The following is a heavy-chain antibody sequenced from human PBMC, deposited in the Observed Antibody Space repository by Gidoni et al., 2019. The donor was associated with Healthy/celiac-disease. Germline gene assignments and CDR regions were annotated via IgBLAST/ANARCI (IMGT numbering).Heavy chain of an antibody. CDR3: AHSGYDLGTFDY. J-gene: IGHJ4*02. Sequence: EVQLVEAGGGLIQPGGSLRPSCAASGATVSSTYMSWVRQAPGKGLEWVSVIYSGGSTYYADSVKGRFTISRDNSKNTLYLQMNSLRAEDTAVYYCAHSGYDLGTFDYWGQGTLVTVSS. CDR2: IYSGGST. D-gene: IGHD5-12*01. V-gene: IGHV3-53*01. CDR1: GATVSSTY.